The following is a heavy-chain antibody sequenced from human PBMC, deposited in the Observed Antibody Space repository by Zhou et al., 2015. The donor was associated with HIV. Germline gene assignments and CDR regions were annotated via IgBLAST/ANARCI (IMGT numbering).Heavy chain of an antibody. V-gene: IGHV1-69*01. CDR2: IIPIFGTA. J-gene: IGHJ4*02. CDR3: AREEGGGVLVVRGVIIPLPIDY. Sequence: QVQLVQSGAEVKKPGSSVKVSCKASGGTFSSYAISWVRQAPGQGLEWMGGIIPIFGTANYAQKFQGRVTITADESTSTAYMELSSLRSEDTAVYYCAREEGGGVLVVRGVIIPLPIDYWGQGTLVTVSS. D-gene: IGHD3-10*01. CDR1: GGTFSSYA.